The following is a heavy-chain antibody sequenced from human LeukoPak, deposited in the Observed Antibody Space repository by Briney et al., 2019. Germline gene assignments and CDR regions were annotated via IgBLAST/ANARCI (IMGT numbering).Heavy chain of an antibody. V-gene: IGHV1-18*01. CDR3: ARDGGYSTAYYYYYMDV. Sequence: ASVKVSCKASGYTFTSYGISWVRQAPGQGLEWMGWISAYNGNTNYAQKLQGRVTVTTDTSTSTAYMELRSLRSDDTAVYYCARDGGYSTAYYYYYMDVWGKGTTVTVSS. CDR1: GYTFTSYG. D-gene: IGHD5-18*01. J-gene: IGHJ6*03. CDR2: ISAYNGNT.